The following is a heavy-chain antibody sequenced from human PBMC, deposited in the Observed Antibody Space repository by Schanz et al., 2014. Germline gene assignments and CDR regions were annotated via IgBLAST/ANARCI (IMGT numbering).Heavy chain of an antibody. CDR3: AKGRFGELSAFDI. D-gene: IGHD3-10*01. CDR1: GITFSSHS. CDR2: ITYNGGTI. V-gene: IGHV3-48*01. Sequence: EVHLVESGGGLVQPGGSLRLSCAASGITFSSHSFNWVRQAPGKGLEWISYITYNGGTIYYADSVKGRFTISRDNAKNSLYLQMNSLRAGDAAVYYCAKGRFGELSAFDIGGQGTMVTVSS. J-gene: IGHJ3*02.